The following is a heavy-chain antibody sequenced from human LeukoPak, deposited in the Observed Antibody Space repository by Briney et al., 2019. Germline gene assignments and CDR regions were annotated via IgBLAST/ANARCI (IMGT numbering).Heavy chain of an antibody. Sequence: ASVKVSCKASGYTFTSYGISWVRQAPGQGLEWMGWISAYNGNTNYAQKLQGRVTMTTDTSTSTAYMELRSLRSDATAAYSCARAAEPEPNGYWAQRTLVTVFS. V-gene: IGHV1-18*01. CDR3: ARAAEPEPNGY. J-gene: IGHJ4*02. D-gene: IGHD6-25*01. CDR1: GYTFTSYG. CDR2: ISAYNGNT.